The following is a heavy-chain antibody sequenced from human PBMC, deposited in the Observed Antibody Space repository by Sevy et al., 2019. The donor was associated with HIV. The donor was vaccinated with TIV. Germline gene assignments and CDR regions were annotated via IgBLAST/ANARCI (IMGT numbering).Heavy chain of an antibody. D-gene: IGHD3-10*01. CDR2: INQDGSEK. V-gene: IGHV3-7*01. Sequence: GGSLRLSCAASGFTFSSYWMTWVRQAPERGLEWVANINQDGSEKNYVDSVKGRFTIPRDNAKNSLYLQMNSLSAADTAVYYCARPTGIYGLDVWGQGTTVTVSS. CDR1: GFTFSSYW. CDR3: ARPTGIYGLDV. J-gene: IGHJ6*02.